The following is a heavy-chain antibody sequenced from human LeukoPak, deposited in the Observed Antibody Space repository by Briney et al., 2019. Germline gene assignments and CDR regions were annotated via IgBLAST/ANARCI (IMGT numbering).Heavy chain of an antibody. CDR2: ISAYNGNT. CDR3: ARDQNYYDSSGPDY. D-gene: IGHD3-22*01. CDR1: GYTFTSYG. V-gene: IGHV1-18*01. J-gene: IGHJ4*02. Sequence: ASVKVSFKASGYTFTSYGISWVRQAPGQGLEWMGWISAYNGNTNYAQKLQGRVTMTTDTSTSTAYMELTSLRSDDTAVYYCARDQNYYDSSGPDYWGQGTLVTVSS.